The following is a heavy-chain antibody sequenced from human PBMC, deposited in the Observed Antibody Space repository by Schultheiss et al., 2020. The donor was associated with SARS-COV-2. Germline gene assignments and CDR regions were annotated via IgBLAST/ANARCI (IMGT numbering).Heavy chain of an antibody. D-gene: IGHD3-10*01. V-gene: IGHV3-74*01. J-gene: IGHJ4*02. Sequence: GESLMISCAASGFTLSSYWMHWVRQAPGKGLVWVSHINSDGSITDYADSVKCRFTISRDNAKKTMYLQMNSLRAEDTAVYYCATDLGSSFDSWGRGTLVTVSS. CDR2: INSDGSIT. CDR1: GFTLSSYW. CDR3: ATDLGSSFDS.